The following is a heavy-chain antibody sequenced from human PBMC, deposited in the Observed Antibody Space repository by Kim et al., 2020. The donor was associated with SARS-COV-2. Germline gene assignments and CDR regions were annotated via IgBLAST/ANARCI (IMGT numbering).Heavy chain of an antibody. CDR3: AGRLDY. J-gene: IGHJ4*02. V-gene: IGHV3-48*01. D-gene: IGHD1-26*01. Sequence: SNSSSTKYYAELRKGRFTISRDNAKNSLYLQMNSLRVEDTAVYYCAGRLDYWGQGILVTVSS. CDR2: SNSSSTK.